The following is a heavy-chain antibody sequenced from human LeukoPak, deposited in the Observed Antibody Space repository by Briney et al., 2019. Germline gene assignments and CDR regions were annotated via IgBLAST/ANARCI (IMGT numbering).Heavy chain of an antibody. J-gene: IGHJ5*01. CDR1: GNTFTNCA. CDR3: ASAYQPLGGLSFPDS. Sequence: ASVEVSCKASGNTFTNCAMNWARQAPGQGLEWMGWINTNTGEPTYAQGFTGRFVFSLDTSVTTAYLQISSLKAEDTAVYYCASAYQPLGGLSFPDSWGQGTLVTVSS. CDR2: INTNTGEP. V-gene: IGHV7-4-1*02. D-gene: IGHD3-16*02.